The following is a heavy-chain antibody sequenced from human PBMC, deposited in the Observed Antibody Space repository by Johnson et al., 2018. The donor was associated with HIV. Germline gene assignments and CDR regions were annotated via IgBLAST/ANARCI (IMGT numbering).Heavy chain of an antibody. CDR1: DFTFTNNA. CDR3: ASGVTARAPLLI. CDR2: ISNDGTNT. J-gene: IGHJ3*02. Sequence: QVQLVESGGGVVQPGRSLRLSCAASDFTFTNNAIHRVRQAPGKGLEWVAVISNDGTNTYYADSVKGRFTISRDNSRNSVSLQMIILRPKDTAMYYCASGVTARAPLLIWGQGTMVTVSS. V-gene: IGHV3-30*04. D-gene: IGHD6-6*01.